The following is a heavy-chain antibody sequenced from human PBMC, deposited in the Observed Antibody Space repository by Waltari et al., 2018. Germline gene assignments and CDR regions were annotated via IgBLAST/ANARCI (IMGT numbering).Heavy chain of an antibody. CDR1: GFSFSNQY. V-gene: IGHV3-72*01. CDR3: VRDYEGLGVN. D-gene: IGHD3-16*01. J-gene: IGHJ4*02. CDR2: IRDQAISDST. Sequence: EVQLEESGGGLVQPGTSLRLSCAASGFSFSNQYMDWVRQAPGKGREWVARIRDQAISDSTEYAASVRGRVTISRDDSKNALSLQMNSLKTEDTAVYYCVRDYEGLGVNWGQGTLVTVSS.